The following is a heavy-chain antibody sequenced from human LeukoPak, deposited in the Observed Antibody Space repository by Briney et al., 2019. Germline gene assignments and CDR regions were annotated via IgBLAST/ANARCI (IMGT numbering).Heavy chain of an antibody. V-gene: IGHV1-46*01. Sequence: GASVKVSCKASGYTFTGYYMHWVRQAPGQGLEWMGIINPSGGSTSYAQKFQGRVTMTRDTSTSTVYMELSSLRSEGTAVYYCARASSHYDSSGYYYVEAGVFDYWGQGTLVTVSS. CDR2: INPSGGST. CDR1: GYTFTGYY. J-gene: IGHJ4*02. D-gene: IGHD3-22*01. CDR3: ARASSHYDSSGYYYVEAGVFDY.